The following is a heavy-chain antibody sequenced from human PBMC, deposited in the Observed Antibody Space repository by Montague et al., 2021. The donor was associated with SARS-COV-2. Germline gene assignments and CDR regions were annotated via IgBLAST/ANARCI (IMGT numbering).Heavy chain of an antibody. V-gene: IGHV4-34*01. J-gene: IGHJ5*02. CDR1: GGSFSNYY. CDR3: ARGGTVTTFFAPKRTRRYNWFDP. D-gene: IGHD4-17*01. Sequence: SETLSLTCAVYGGSFSNYYCSWIRQPAGEGLEWIGEINHSGSTNXNPSCRGRVTISVDTSKNQFSLKLSSVTAADTAVYYCARGGTVTTFFAPKRTRRYNWFDPWGQGTLVTVSS. CDR2: INHSGST.